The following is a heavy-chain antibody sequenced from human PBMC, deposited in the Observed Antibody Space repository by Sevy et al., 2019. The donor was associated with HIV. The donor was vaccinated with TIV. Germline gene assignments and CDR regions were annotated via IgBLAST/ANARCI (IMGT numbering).Heavy chain of an antibody. CDR2: IIPIFGIA. CDR3: ARDPPRGRGHDYGYY. Sequence: ASVKVSCKASGGTFSSYAISWVRQAPGQGLEWMGGIIPIFGIANYAQKFQGRVTITADESTSTAYMELSSLRSEDTAVYYCARDPPRGRGHDYGYYWGQGTLVTVSS. V-gene: IGHV1-69*13. CDR1: GGTFSSYA. D-gene: IGHD4-17*01. J-gene: IGHJ4*02.